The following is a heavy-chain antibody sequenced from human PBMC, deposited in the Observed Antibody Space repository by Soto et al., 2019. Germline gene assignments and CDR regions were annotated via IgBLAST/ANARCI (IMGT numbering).Heavy chain of an antibody. D-gene: IGHD3-22*01. CDR2: IYPGDSDT. J-gene: IGHJ4*02. CDR1: GYSFTNYW. Sequence: GESLKISCKVSGYSFTNYWIGWVRQMPGKGLEWMGIIYPGDSDTRYSPSFEGQVTISADKSISTAYLQWSTLKASDTAIYYCARLNYHDGSGYFDYWGQGLLVTVSS. CDR3: ARLNYHDGSGYFDY. V-gene: IGHV5-51*01.